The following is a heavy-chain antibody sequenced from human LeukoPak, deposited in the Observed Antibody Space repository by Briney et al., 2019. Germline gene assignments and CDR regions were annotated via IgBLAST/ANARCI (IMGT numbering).Heavy chain of an antibody. V-gene: IGHV1-18*01. CDR3: ARAGYSGSYGGYFDY. D-gene: IGHD1-26*01. CDR1: GYTFTSYG. J-gene: IGHJ4*02. Sequence: ASVKVSCKASGYTFTSYGISWVRQAPGQGLEWMGWISAYNGNTNYAQKLQGRVTMTTDTSTSTAYMELRSLRPDDTAVYYCARAGYSGSYGGYFDYWGQGTLVTVSS. CDR2: ISAYNGNT.